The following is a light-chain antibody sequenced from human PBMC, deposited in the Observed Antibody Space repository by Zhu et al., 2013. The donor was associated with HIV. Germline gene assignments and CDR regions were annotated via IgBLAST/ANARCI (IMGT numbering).Light chain of an antibody. J-gene: IGLJ2*01. CDR1: RSNIGAGYD. V-gene: IGLV1-40*01. CDR2: GNT. Sequence: QSVLTQPPSVSGAPGQRVTISCSGTRSNIGAGYDVHWYQHLPGTAPKLLIYGNTNRPSGVPDRFSGSKSGTSASLAITGLQADDEADYYCQSYDSTLSGSGVFGGGTKLTVL. CDR3: QSYDSTLSGSGV.